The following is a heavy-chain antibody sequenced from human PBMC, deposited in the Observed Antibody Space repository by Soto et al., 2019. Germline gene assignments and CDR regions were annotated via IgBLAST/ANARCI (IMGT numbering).Heavy chain of an antibody. CDR3: ARSGGTYYFDP. V-gene: IGHV1-69*01. Sequence: QVQLVQSGAEVRKPGSSVNVSCKASGTTFSTHGIHWVRQAPGQGLEWMGGFVPIFSSSNYAQKFQGRLTIVADQSTNSASMALSSLRADDSAIYYCARSGGTYYFDPWGQGTLVTVSS. CDR1: GTTFSTHG. D-gene: IGHD1-1*01. CDR2: FVPIFSSS. J-gene: IGHJ4*02.